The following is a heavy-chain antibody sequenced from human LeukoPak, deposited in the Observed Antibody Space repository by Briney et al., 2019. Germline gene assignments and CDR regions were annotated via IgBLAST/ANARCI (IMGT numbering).Heavy chain of an antibody. CDR1: GGSISSYY. Sequence: PSETLSLTCTVSGGSISSYYWSWIRQPAGKGLEWIGRIYTSGSTNYNPSLKSRVTMSVDTSKNQFSLKLSSVTAADTAVYYCAREVAFWSGLLYPHYYYYYYMDVWGKGTTVTVSS. J-gene: IGHJ6*03. CDR3: AREVAFWSGLLYPHYYYYYYMDV. D-gene: IGHD3-3*01. CDR2: IYTSGST. V-gene: IGHV4-4*07.